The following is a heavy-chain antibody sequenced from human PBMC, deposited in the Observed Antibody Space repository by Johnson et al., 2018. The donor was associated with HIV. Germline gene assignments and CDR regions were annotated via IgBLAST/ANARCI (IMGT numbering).Heavy chain of an antibody. CDR1: GFTVSGNY. D-gene: IGHD2-21*01. CDR3: TRGRHSLDAFDV. J-gene: IGHJ3*01. Sequence: EQLVESGGGLVQPGGSLRLSCAASGFTVSGNYMSWVRQAPGKGLEWVSRLNSDGSRTDYADSVKGRFTISRDNAKNTLYLQMNSLRAEDTAVYYCTRGRHSLDAFDVWGQGTMVTVSS. V-gene: IGHV3-74*02. CDR2: LNSDGSRT.